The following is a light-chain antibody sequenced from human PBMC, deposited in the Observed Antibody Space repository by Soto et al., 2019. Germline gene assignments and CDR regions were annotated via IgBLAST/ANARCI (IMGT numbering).Light chain of an antibody. CDR2: DVS. CDR1: SSDVGGYSY. Sequence: QSVLTQPASVSGSPGQSIAISSTGTSSDVGGYSYVSWYQQQPGKAPKLVISDVSNRPSGVSDRFSGSKSGNTASLTISVLQTEDEADYYCASYTTSSTYVFGTGTKVTVL. J-gene: IGLJ1*01. CDR3: ASYTTSSTYV. V-gene: IGLV2-14*01.